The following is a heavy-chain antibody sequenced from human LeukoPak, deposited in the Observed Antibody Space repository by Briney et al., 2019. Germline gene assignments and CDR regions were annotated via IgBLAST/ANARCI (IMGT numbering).Heavy chain of an antibody. V-gene: IGHV4-59*08. CDR3: ARLGDILTGPRYWFDP. CDR1: GGSISSYY. D-gene: IGHD3-9*01. Sequence: SETLSLTCTVSGGSISSYYWSWIRQPPGKGLEWIGYIYYSGSTDYNPSLKSRATISVDTSKNQFSLKLSSVTAADTAVYYCARLGDILTGPRYWFDPWGQGTLVTVSS. J-gene: IGHJ5*02. CDR2: IYYSGST.